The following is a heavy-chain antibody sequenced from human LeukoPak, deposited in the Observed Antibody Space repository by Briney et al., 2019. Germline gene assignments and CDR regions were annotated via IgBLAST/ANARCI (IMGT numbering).Heavy chain of an antibody. Sequence: PGGPLTLLCAPSVLSDRQMHMSWLRQAPGRAVEGVSVIHTGGRAYYADSVRGRFTISRDNSENTLYLQMNSLRVEDTSLYYCATRPDAYDLPYFDYWGQGTLVSVSS. CDR1: VLSDRQMH. CDR2: IHTGGRA. J-gene: IGHJ4*02. V-gene: IGHV3-66*01. D-gene: IGHD5-12*01. CDR3: ATRPDAYDLPYFDY.